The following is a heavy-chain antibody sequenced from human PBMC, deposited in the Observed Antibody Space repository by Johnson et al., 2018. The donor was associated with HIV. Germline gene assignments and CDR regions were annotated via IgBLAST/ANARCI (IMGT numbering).Heavy chain of an antibody. CDR3: TSMTTGKTPPVGAFDI. V-gene: IGHV3-15*01. CDR2: IKTKTDGGTT. J-gene: IGHJ3*02. CDR1: GFTFDNAW. D-gene: IGHD4-11*01. Sequence: VQLVESGGGLVQPGGSLRLPCAASGFTFDNAWMTWVRQAPGKGLEWVGHIKTKTDGGTTDDAAPVKGRFTISRDDSKNTAYLQMNSLKTEDTAVYYCTSMTTGKTPPVGAFDIWGQGTMVTVSS.